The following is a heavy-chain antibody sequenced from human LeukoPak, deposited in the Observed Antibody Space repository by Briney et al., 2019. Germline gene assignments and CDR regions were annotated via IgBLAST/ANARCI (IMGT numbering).Heavy chain of an antibody. V-gene: IGHV3-7*01. CDR3: AGEVGTTGILNY. J-gene: IGHJ4*02. D-gene: IGHD1-26*01. CDR1: GFTLSSYW. Sequence: GRSLRLSCAESGFTLSSYWMTWVCQAPRKGLEWVANIKQDGSEKYYVDSVKGRFTISRDNAKNSLYQQMNSLRAEDTAVYYCAGEVGTTGILNYWGQGTLVTVSS. CDR2: IKQDGSEK.